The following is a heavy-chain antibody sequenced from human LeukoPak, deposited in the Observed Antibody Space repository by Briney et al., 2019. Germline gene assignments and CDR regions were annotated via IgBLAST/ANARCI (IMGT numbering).Heavy chain of an antibody. CDR3: AKEDIAGNGFPFDS. V-gene: IGHV3-48*03. CDR2: ISSSGRSI. J-gene: IGHJ4*02. CDR1: GFTFNIYE. Sequence: GGSLIPSCAASGFTFNIYEMNWVRQAPGKGPEWISYISSSGRSIYYADSVKGRFTISRDNAKNSVYLQMNSLRVEDTAIYYCAKEDIAGNGFPFDSWGQGTMVTVSS. D-gene: IGHD5-12*01.